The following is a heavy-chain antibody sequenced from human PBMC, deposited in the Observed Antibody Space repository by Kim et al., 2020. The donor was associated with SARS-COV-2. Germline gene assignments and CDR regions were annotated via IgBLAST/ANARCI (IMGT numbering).Heavy chain of an antibody. Sequence: GGSLRLSCAASGFSFSSYGMSWVRQGPGKGLEWVSIISTTGGTTYYADSVKGRFTISRDNSRNTLYLQMNSLRDEDTAVYYCAKKITSRQNWFDAWGQGTLVTVSS. CDR1: GFSFSSYG. J-gene: IGHJ5*02. V-gene: IGHV3-23*01. D-gene: IGHD1-20*01. CDR2: ISTTGGTT. CDR3: AKKITSRQNWFDA.